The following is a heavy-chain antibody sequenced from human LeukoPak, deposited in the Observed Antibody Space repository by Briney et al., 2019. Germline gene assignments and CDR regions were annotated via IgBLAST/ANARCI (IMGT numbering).Heavy chain of an antibody. Sequence: GGSLRLSCAASGFTFSSYEMNWVRQAPGKGLEWVSYISSSGSTIYYADSVKGRFTISRDNAKNSLYLQMNSLRAEDTAVYYCAREGWLLHAFDIWGQGTMVTVSS. CDR1: GFTFSSYE. D-gene: IGHD3-22*01. V-gene: IGHV3-48*03. CDR3: AREGWLLHAFDI. J-gene: IGHJ3*02. CDR2: ISSSGSTI.